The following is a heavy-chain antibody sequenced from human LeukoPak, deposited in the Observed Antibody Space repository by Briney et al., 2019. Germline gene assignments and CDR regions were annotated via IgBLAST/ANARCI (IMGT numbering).Heavy chain of an antibody. CDR1: GFTLGSYT. J-gene: IGHJ4*02. CDR3: ARVDYYGSGPLDY. CDR2: ITSSSSII. Sequence: GGSLRLSCAASGFTLGSYTMNWVRQAPGKGPEWLSYITSSSSIIYYADSVKGRFTISRDNSKNTLYLQMNSLRAEDTAVYYCARVDYYGSGPLDYWGQGTLVTVSS. D-gene: IGHD3-10*01. V-gene: IGHV3-48*01.